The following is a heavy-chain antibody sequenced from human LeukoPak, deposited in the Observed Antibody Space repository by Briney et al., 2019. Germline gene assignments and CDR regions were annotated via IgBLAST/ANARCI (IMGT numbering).Heavy chain of an antibody. CDR2: INPNSGGT. Sequence: ASVKASCKASGYTFTGYYMHWVRQAPGQGLEWMGWINPNSGGTNYAQKFQGRVTMTRDTSISTAYMELSRLRSDDTAVYYCAGEPTTGLGAGGYMDVWGKGTTVTISS. CDR1: GYTFTGYY. V-gene: IGHV1-2*02. CDR3: AGEPTTGLGAGGYMDV. D-gene: IGHD3-16*01. J-gene: IGHJ6*03.